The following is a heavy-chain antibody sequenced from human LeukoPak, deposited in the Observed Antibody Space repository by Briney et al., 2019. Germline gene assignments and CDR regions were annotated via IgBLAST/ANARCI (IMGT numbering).Heavy chain of an antibody. CDR3: ARVLSGSYFQH. CDR2: IYTSGST. J-gene: IGHJ1*01. CDR1: GGPISSGSYY. Sequence: SETLSLTCTVSGGPISSGSYYWSWIRQPAGKGLEWSGRIYTSGSTNYNPSLKSRVIISVDTSKNQFSLKLSSVAAADTAVYYCARVLSGSYFQHWGQGTLVTVSS. D-gene: IGHD1-26*01. V-gene: IGHV4-61*02.